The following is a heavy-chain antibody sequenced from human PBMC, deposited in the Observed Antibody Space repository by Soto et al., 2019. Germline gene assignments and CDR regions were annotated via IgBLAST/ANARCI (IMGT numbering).Heavy chain of an antibody. CDR1: GASISGHF. Sequence: PSETLSLPCTVSGASISGHFWSWIRQPPGQGLECIAYVFNSGSTYNPSLKSRVTISVDTSKNQLSLELRSVIAADSAIYYCAINADVWGQGTTVTVS. V-gene: IGHV4-59*08. CDR3: AINADV. CDR2: VFNSGST. J-gene: IGHJ6*02.